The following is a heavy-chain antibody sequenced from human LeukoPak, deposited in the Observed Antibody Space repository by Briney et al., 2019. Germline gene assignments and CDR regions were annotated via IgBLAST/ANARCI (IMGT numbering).Heavy chain of an antibody. J-gene: IGHJ4*02. CDR2: ISGSGGST. CDR1: GFTFSSHA. V-gene: IGHV3-23*01. D-gene: IGHD4-23*01. CDR3: ARDLKTAVVTYDY. Sequence: PGGSLRLSCAASGFTFSSHAMSWVRQAPGKGLEWVSAISGSGGSTYYADSAKGRFTISRDNSKSTLYLQMNSLRAEDTAVYYCARDLKTAVVTYDYWGQGTLVTVSS.